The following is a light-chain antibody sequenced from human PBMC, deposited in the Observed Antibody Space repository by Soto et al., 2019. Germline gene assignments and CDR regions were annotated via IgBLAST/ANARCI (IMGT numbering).Light chain of an antibody. CDR1: QSLLHSNGYNY. J-gene: IGKJ5*01. CDR2: LGS. CDR3: MQDLQQTHT. Sequence: LLIRYSPISPTVTPVESGAISCRSSQSLLHSNGYNYLDWYLQKPGQSPQLLIYLGSNRSSGVPDRFSGSGSRTDFTLKLSRVEAEDVGVYYCMQDLQQTHTFAQGTRLEIK. V-gene: IGKV2-28*01.